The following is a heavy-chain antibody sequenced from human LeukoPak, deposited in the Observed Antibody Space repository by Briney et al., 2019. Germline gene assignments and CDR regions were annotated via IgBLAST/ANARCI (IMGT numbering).Heavy chain of an antibody. V-gene: IGHV4-31*03. CDR1: GGPITSDGHY. J-gene: IGHJ4*02. D-gene: IGHD6-19*01. CDR3: ARGTAV. Sequence: SETLSLTCTVSGGPITSDGHYSTWTRHHPGKGLEWIGYIYYNGNTYYNPSLKSRVTISVDTSKNQFSLKLSSVTAADTAVYYCARGTAVWGQGALVTVSS. CDR2: IYYNGNT.